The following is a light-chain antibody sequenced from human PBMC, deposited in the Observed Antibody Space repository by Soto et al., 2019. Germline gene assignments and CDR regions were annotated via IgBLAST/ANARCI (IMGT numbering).Light chain of an antibody. V-gene: IGLV1-40*01. J-gene: IGLJ2*01. CDR3: QSYDSSLRASV. Sequence: QAVVTQPPSVSGAPGQRVTISCTGSSSNIGAGYDVHWYQQFPGTAPTLLMYANNNRPSGVPDRFSGSKSGTSASLAITGLQTDDEADYYCQSYDSSLRASVFGGGTQLTVL. CDR1: SSNIGAGYD. CDR2: ANN.